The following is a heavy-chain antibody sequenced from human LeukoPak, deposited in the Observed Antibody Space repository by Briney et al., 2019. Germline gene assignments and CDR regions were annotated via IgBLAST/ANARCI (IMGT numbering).Heavy chain of an antibody. J-gene: IGHJ4*02. D-gene: IGHD6-19*01. CDR1: GGSISSYY. Sequence: SETLSLSCTVSGGSISSYYWSWLRQPPGKGLEWIGYIYYSENTNYNPSLKSRVTISVDTSKNQLSLKLSSVAAADTAVYYCARDRLSSGWYDYWGQGTLVTVSS. CDR3: ARDRLSSGWYDY. V-gene: IGHV4-59*01. CDR2: IYYSENT.